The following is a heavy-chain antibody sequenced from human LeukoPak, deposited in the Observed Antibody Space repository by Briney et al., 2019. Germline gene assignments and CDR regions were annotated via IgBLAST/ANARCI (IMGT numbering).Heavy chain of an antibody. V-gene: IGHV4-4*07. D-gene: IGHD2-15*01. CDR1: GGSISSYY. CDR3: ARDRGDSWKYSIWAYLDP. Sequence: PSETLSLTCTVSGGSISSYYWSWIRQPAGKGLEWIDRIYSSGCTNYHPSLKSRVTMSVDTSKNQFSLKLSYVTAADTAVYYCARDRGDSWKYSIWAYLDPWGQGTPVTVSS. J-gene: IGHJ5*02. CDR2: IYSSGCT.